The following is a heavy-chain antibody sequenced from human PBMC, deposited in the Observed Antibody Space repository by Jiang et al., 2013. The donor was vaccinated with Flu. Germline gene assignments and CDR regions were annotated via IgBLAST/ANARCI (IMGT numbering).Heavy chain of an antibody. CDR3: ARQSATMVLYHFDY. J-gene: IGHJ4*02. Sequence: LLKPSETLSLTCAVSGGSISSSSYYWGWIRQPPGKGLEWIGSISYSGSTHYNASLKSRVTISVDTSKNQFSLQLRSVTATDAAVYYCARQSATMVLYHFDYWGQGTLVTVSS. D-gene: IGHD3-10*01. V-gene: IGHV4-39*01. CDR1: GGSISSSSYY. CDR2: ISYSGST.